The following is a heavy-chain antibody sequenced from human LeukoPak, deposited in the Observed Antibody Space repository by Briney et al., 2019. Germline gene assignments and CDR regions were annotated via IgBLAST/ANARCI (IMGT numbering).Heavy chain of an antibody. CDR2: IYYSGNT. Sequence: SETLSLTCTVSGVSISSSNSYWGWIRQPPGKGLEWIGSIYYSGNTYYNASLKSQVFISIDTSKNQFSLRLTSVTAADTAVYYCARQPGSGLFILPGGQGTLVTVSS. CDR1: GVSISSSNSY. V-gene: IGHV4-39*01. D-gene: IGHD3/OR15-3a*01. CDR3: ARQPGSGLFILP. J-gene: IGHJ4*02.